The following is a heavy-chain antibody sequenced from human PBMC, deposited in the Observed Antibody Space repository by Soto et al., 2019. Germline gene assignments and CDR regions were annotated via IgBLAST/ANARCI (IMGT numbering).Heavy chain of an antibody. D-gene: IGHD2-15*01. CDR1: GYSSATYW. Sequence: GESLKISCKGSGYSSATYWIGWVRQMPGEGLEWMGIIYPSDSDIRYSPSFQGQVTISADKSTTTAYLQWSSLKASDTAIYYCVTRASCIGGSCSQDYYFDVWGRGTLVTVSS. CDR3: VTRASCIGGSCSQDYYFDV. CDR2: IYPSDSDI. J-gene: IGHJ2*01. V-gene: IGHV5-51*01.